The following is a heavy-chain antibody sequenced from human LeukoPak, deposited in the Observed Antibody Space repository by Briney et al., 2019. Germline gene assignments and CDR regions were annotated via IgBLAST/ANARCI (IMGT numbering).Heavy chain of an antibody. Sequence: ASVKVSCKASGYTFTSYAMNWVRQAPGQGLEWMGGIIPIFGTANYAQKFQGRVTITTDESTSTAYMELSSLRSEDTAVYYCASIAAPYYYYMDVWGKGTTVTVSS. CDR3: ASIAAPYYYYMDV. D-gene: IGHD6-6*01. CDR1: GYTFTSYA. V-gene: IGHV1-69*05. CDR2: IIPIFGTA. J-gene: IGHJ6*03.